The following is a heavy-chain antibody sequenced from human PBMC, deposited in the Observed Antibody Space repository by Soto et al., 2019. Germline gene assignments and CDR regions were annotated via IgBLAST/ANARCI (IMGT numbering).Heavy chain of an antibody. CDR1: GGSIRWGGFY. V-gene: IGHV4-31*03. CDR2: IYHTGAT. Sequence: SETLSLTCTVSGGSIRWGGFYWTWVRLHPGKGLEWIGYIYHTGATYYNPSLKSRVAISGDTSKNQFSLRLGSVTAADTAVYYCAREGNFYDGSAYPGGFDYWGQGTLVTVSS. D-gene: IGHD3-22*01. CDR3: AREGNFYDGSAYPGGFDY. J-gene: IGHJ4*02.